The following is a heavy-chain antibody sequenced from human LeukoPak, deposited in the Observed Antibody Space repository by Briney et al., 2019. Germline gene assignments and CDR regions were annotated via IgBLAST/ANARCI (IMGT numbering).Heavy chain of an antibody. Sequence: GGSLRLSCAASGFTLDDYGMSWVRQAPGKGLEWVSGINWNGGSTGYADSVKGRFTISRDNAKNSLYLQMNSLRVEDTAFYYCAKDNRRHYTSGPNPDSLHWGQGALVTVSS. CDR1: GFTLDDYG. CDR2: INWNGGST. V-gene: IGHV3-20*04. J-gene: IGHJ4*02. CDR3: AKDNRRHYTSGPNPDSLH. D-gene: IGHD6-19*01.